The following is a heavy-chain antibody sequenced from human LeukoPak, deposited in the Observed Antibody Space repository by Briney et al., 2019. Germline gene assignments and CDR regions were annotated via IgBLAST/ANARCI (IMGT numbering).Heavy chain of an antibody. CDR2: IYYSGST. CDR1: GGSISSSSYY. V-gene: IGHV4-39*07. CDR3: AVLSSGYLNGY. Sequence: SETLSLTCTDSGGSISSSSYYWGWIRQPPGKGLEWIGSIYYSGSTYYNPSLKSRVTISVDTSKNQFSLKLSSVTAADTAVYYCAVLSSGYLNGYWGQGTLVTVSS. J-gene: IGHJ4*02. D-gene: IGHD3-22*01.